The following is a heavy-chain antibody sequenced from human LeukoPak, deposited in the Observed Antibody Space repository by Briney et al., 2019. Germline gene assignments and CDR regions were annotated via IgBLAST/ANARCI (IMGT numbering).Heavy chain of an antibody. Sequence: GASVKVSCKASGYTFTSYDINWVRQATGQGLEWMAWMNPNSGNTGYAQKFQGRVTMTRNTSISTAYMELSSLRSEDTAVYYCARERIDFWSGYRRNDAFDIWGQGTMVTVSS. CDR2: MNPNSGNT. CDR1: GYTFTSYD. D-gene: IGHD3-3*01. CDR3: ARERIDFWSGYRRNDAFDI. V-gene: IGHV1-8*01. J-gene: IGHJ3*02.